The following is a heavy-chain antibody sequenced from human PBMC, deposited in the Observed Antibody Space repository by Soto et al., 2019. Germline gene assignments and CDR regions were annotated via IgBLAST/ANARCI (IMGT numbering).Heavy chain of an antibody. CDR3: ATSYSSGWYEGYYGMDV. CDR1: GDSVSSNSAA. J-gene: IGHJ6*02. V-gene: IGHV6-1*01. D-gene: IGHD6-19*01. CDR2: TYYRSKWYN. Sequence: SQTLSLTCAISGDSVSSNSAAWNWIRQSPSRGLEWLGRTYYRSKWYNDYAVSVKSRITINPDTSKNQFSLQLNPVTPEDTAVYYCATSYSSGWYEGYYGMDVWGQGTTVTVSS.